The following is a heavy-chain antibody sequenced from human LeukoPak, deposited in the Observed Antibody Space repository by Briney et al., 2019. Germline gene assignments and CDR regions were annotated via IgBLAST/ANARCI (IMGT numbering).Heavy chain of an antibody. CDR2: ISSSGSTI. CDR3: ARDRGHYSDAFDI. CDR1: GFTFSDYY. Sequence: GGSLRLSCAASGFTFSDYYMSWIRQAPGKGLEWVSYISSSGSTIYYADSVKGRFTISRDNAKNSLYLQMSSLRAEDTAVHYCARDRGHYSDAFDIWGQGTMVTVSS. D-gene: IGHD4-11*01. V-gene: IGHV3-11*01. J-gene: IGHJ3*02.